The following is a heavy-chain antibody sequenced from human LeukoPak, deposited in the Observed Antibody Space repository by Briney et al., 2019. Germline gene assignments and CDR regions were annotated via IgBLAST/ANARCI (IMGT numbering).Heavy chain of an antibody. J-gene: IGHJ5*01. D-gene: IGHD1-7*01. Sequence: PGGSLRLSCVVSGFTFSSYGMHWVRQAPGKGLEWVAVIWDDGGTKYYSDSVKGRFTISRDNSKSTLYLEMNSPRVEDTAVYYCAREGLTGSTNWFDSWGQGTLATVSS. V-gene: IGHV3-33*01. CDR2: IWDDGGTK. CDR1: GFTFSSYG. CDR3: AREGLTGSTNWFDS.